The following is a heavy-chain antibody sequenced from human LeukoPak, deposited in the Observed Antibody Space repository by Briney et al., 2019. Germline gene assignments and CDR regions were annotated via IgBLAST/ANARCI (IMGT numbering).Heavy chain of an antibody. CDR1: GYTFTGYY. CDR3: SRGFRLPSHY. J-gene: IGHJ4*02. Sequence: ASVKVSCKASGYTFTGYYMHWVRQAPGQGLEWMGRINPNSGGTNYAQKFQGRVTMTRATSISRAYMELSRLRSHATARYYCSRGFRLPSHYWGQGTLVTVSS. D-gene: IGHD3-9*01. V-gene: IGHV1-2*06. CDR2: INPNSGGT.